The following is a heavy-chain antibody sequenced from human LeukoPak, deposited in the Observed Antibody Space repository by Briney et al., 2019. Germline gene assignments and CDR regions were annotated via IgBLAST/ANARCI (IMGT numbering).Heavy chain of an antibody. CDR1: GFTSSDYY. CDR3: AREDYGDYSFDY. D-gene: IGHD4-17*01. Sequence: GGSLRLSCAASGFTSSDYYMSWIRQAPGKGLEWVSYISSRGSTIYYADSVKGRFTLSRDNAKKSLCLQMNSLRAEDTAVYYCAREDYGDYSFDYWGQGTLVTVSS. V-gene: IGHV3-11*04. J-gene: IGHJ4*02. CDR2: ISSRGSTI.